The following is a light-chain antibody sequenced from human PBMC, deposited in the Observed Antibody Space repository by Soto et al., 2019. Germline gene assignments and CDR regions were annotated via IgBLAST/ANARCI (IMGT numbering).Light chain of an antibody. Sequence: EIVMTQSPATLSVSPGQRATLSYRASQSVSSNLAWYKQKPGQAPRLLSYGASTRATGIPARFSGSGSGTEFTLTTSSLKSEDFEVYYCQQYNNWPITFGQGTRLEIK. CDR2: GAS. V-gene: IGKV3-15*01. CDR3: QQYNNWPIT. J-gene: IGKJ5*01. CDR1: QSVSSN.